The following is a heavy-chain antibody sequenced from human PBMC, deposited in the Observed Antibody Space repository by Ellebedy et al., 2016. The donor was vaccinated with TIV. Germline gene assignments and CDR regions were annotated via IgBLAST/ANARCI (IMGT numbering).Heavy chain of an antibody. J-gene: IGHJ4*02. Sequence: ASVKVSCKASGGTFDNYAISWVRQAPGRGLEWMGVLDARVGSTNYAPQFQGRVTMTRDTSTRTVYMELSSLRSEDTAVYYCARKFYFDYWGQGTLVTVSS. CDR1: GGTFDNYA. CDR3: ARKFYFDY. V-gene: IGHV1-46*02. CDR2: LDARVGST.